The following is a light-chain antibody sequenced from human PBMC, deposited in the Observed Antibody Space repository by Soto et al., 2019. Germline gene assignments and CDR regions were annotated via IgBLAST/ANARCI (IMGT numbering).Light chain of an antibody. V-gene: IGKV4-1*01. CDR2: WAS. CDR3: QQYYSTPWT. J-gene: IGKJ1*01. CDR1: QSLLHSSDNRNY. Sequence: EIVMAQFPETLAVSVGERATIKCRSSQSLLHSSDNRNYLTWYQQKPGQPPKLLIYWASTRQSGVPDRFSGSGSGTDFTLTINSLQAEDVAVYYCQQYYSTPWTFGPGTKVDIK.